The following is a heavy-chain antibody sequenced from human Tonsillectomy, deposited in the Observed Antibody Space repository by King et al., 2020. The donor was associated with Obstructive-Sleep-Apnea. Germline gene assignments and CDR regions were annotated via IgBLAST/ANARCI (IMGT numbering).Heavy chain of an antibody. D-gene: IGHD4-17*01. V-gene: IGHV1-2*02. J-gene: IGHJ4*02. CDR2: INPNSGGR. CDR3: ARASDYGDYGY. CDR1: GYTFTDYY. Sequence: VQLVESGAEVKKPGASVKVSCKASGYTFTDYYMHWVRQAPGQGLEWMGWINPNSGGRNFAQKFQGRVTLTRDTSISTAYMELSRLRSDDTAVYYCARASDYGDYGYWGQGTLVTVSS.